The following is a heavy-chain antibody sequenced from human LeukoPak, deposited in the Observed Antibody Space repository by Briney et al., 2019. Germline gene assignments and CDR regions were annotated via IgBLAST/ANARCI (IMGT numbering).Heavy chain of an antibody. CDR3: ARVTVVVPAAPWSYMDV. CDR1: GGSISSYY. V-gene: IGHV4-59*01. J-gene: IGHJ6*03. CDR2: IYYSGST. Sequence: SETLSLTCTVSGGSISSYYWSWIRQPPGKGLEWIGYIYYSGSTNYNPSLKSRVTISVDTSKNQFSLKLSSVTAADTAVYYCARVTVVVPAAPWSYMDVWAKGPRSPSP. D-gene: IGHD2-2*01.